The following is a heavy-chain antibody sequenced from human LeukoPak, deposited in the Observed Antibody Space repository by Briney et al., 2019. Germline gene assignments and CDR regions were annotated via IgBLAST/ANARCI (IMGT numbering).Heavy chain of an antibody. Sequence: PSQTLSLTCTVPGGSISSGSYYWSWIRHPAGKGLEWIGRIYTSGSTNYNPSLKSRVTISVDTSKNQLSLKLSSVTAADTAVYYCARGPATAKNWFDPWGQGTLVTVSS. CDR2: IYTSGST. CDR1: GGSISSGSYY. V-gene: IGHV4-61*02. J-gene: IGHJ5*02. D-gene: IGHD2-2*01. CDR3: ARGPATAKNWFDP.